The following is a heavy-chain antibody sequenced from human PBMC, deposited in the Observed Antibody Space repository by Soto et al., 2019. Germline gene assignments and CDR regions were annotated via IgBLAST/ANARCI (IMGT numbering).Heavy chain of an antibody. CDR1: GYSISSGCF. J-gene: IGHJ4*02. D-gene: IGHD1-26*01. V-gene: IGHV4-38-2*02. CDR2: MYHDGNT. CDR3: ARESYSGYHSYDY. Sequence: SETLSLTSAVSGYSISSGCFWGWIRQPPGKGLEWIANMYHDGNTHYNPSLKSRVTMSVDTSKNQLSLKLNSVTAADTAVYYCARESYSGYHSYDYWGQGILVTDSS.